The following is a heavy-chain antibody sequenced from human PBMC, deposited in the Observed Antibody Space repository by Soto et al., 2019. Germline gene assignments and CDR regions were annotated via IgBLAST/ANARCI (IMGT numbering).Heavy chain of an antibody. CDR1: GFTFSSYG. J-gene: IGHJ4*02. V-gene: IGHV3-33*01. CDR2: IWYDGSNK. CDR3: ARPLGYCSSTSCYTGPDY. Sequence: GGSLRLSCVGSGFTFSSYGMHWVRQAPGKGLEWVAVIWYDGSNKYYADSVKGRFTISRDNSKNTLYLQMNSLRAEDTAVYYCARPLGYCSSTSCYTGPDYWGQGTLVTVAS. D-gene: IGHD2-2*02.